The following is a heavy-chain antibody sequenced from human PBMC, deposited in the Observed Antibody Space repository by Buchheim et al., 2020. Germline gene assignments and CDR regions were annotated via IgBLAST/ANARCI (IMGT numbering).Heavy chain of an antibody. V-gene: IGHV4-30-4*01. CDR2: IYYSGST. D-gene: IGHD3-22*01. CDR1: GGSISSGDYY. Sequence: QVQLQESGPGLVKPSQTLSLTCIVSGGSISSGDYYWSWIRQPPGKVLEWIGYIYYSGSTYYNPSLKSRVTISVDTSKNQFSLKLSSVAAADTAVYYCARDASYYYDSSGDGFDYWGQGTL. CDR3: ARDASYYYDSSGDGFDY. J-gene: IGHJ4*02.